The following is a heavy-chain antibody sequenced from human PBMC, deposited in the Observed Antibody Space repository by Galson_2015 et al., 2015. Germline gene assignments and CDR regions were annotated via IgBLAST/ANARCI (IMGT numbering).Heavy chain of an antibody. CDR2: MNPNSGNT. V-gene: IGHV1-8*01. J-gene: IGHJ4*02. Sequence: SVKVSCKASGYTFTSFDINWVRQATGQGLEWMGWMNPNSGNTGYAQKFQGRVTMTRNPSISTAYMERSSLRSEDTAVYYCARAYCSGGTCYGFDFWGQGSQVTVSS. CDR1: GYTFTSFD. CDR3: ARAYCSGGTCYGFDF. D-gene: IGHD2-15*01.